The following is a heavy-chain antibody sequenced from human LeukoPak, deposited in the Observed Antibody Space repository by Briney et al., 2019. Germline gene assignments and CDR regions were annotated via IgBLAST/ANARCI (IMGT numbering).Heavy chain of an antibody. J-gene: IGHJ4*02. CDR1: GFTFSSYA. Sequence: GGSLRLSCAASGFTFSSYAMSWVRQAPGKGLEWVSSISSSSSYIYYADSVKGRFTISRDNAKNSLYLQMNSLRAEDTAVYYCARDLQYSSSWYFDYWGQGTLVTVSS. D-gene: IGHD6-6*01. V-gene: IGHV3-21*01. CDR2: ISSSSSYI. CDR3: ARDLQYSSSWYFDY.